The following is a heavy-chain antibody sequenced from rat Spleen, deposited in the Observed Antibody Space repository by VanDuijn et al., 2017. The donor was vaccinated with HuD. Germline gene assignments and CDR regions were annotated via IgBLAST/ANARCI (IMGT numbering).Heavy chain of an antibody. CDR1: GFTFSNSA. CDR2: ITNSGLGI. J-gene: IGHJ2*01. CDR3: TTGVY. V-gene: IGHV5-27*01. Sequence: EVQLVESGGGLAQPGRSLKLSCGVSGFTFSNSALAWVRQAPTKGLEWVSYITNSGLGIYYRDSVKGRFPISRENAKSTLYLQMDSLSSEDTASYYCTTGVYWGQGVVVTVSS.